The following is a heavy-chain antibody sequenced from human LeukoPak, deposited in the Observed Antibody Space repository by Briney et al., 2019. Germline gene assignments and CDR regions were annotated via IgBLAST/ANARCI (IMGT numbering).Heavy chain of an antibody. CDR2: ISYDGSNK. Sequence: PGGSLRLSCAASGFTFSSYGMHWVRQVPGKGLEWVAVISYDGSNKYYADSVKGRFTISRDNSKNTLYLQMNSLRAEDTAVYYCARDLQRGWLTPFDCWGQGTLVTVSS. CDR3: ARDLQRGWLTPFDC. V-gene: IGHV3-30*03. J-gene: IGHJ4*02. D-gene: IGHD5-12*01. CDR1: GFTFSSYG.